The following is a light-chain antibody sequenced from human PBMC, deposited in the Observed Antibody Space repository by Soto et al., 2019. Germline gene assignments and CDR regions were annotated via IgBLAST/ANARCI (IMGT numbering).Light chain of an antibody. CDR1: QSISSY. CDR3: QQSYSSPRT. J-gene: IGKJ1*01. Sequence: IQITQSPSSLSACVRYRVTITCRASQSISSYLNWYQQKPGKAPKLLIYAASSLQSGVPSRFSGSGSGTDFTLTISSLQPEDFATYYCQQSYSSPRTFGQGTKVDIK. CDR2: AAS. V-gene: IGKV1-39*01.